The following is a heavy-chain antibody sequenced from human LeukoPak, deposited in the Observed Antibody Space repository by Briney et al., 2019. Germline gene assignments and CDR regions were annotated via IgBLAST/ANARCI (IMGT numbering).Heavy chain of an antibody. J-gene: IGHJ4*02. CDR2: ISSSSSYI. D-gene: IGHD5-18*01. V-gene: IGHV3-21*04. Sequence: GGSLRLSCAASGFTFSSYSMNWVRQAPGKGLEWVSSISSSSSYIYYADSVKGRFTISRDNSKNTLYMQMNSLRAEDTAVYYCATGGGYSYGYKRDYFDYWGQGTLVTVSS. CDR3: ATGGGYSYGYKRDYFDY. CDR1: GFTFSSYS.